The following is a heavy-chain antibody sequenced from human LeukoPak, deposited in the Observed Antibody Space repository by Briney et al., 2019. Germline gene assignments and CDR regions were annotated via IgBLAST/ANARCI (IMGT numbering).Heavy chain of an antibody. CDR3: AKSEDIVVVPANFDY. CDR2: ISYDGSNK. D-gene: IGHD2-2*01. CDR1: GFTFSSYA. V-gene: IGHV3-30*04. Sequence: GGSLRLSCAASGFTFSSYAMHWVRQAPGKGLEWVAVISYDGSNKYYADSVKGRFTISSDNSKNTLYLQMNSLRAEDTAVYYCAKSEDIVVVPANFDYWGQGTLVTVSS. J-gene: IGHJ4*02.